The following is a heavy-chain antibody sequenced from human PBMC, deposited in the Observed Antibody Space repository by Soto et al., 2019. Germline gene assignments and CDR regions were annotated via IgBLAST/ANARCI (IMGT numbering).Heavy chain of an antibody. CDR2: IYYSGST. V-gene: IGHV4-59*01. J-gene: IGHJ6*03. CDR1: GGSISSYY. CDR3: ARLNVGVVPAENYYYYYYMDV. D-gene: IGHD2-2*01. Sequence: SETLSLTCTVSGGSISSYYWSWIRQPPGKGLEWIGYIYYSGSTNYNPSLKSRVTISVDTSKNQFSLKLSSVTAADTAVYYCARLNVGVVPAENYYYYYYMDVWGKGTTVTVSS.